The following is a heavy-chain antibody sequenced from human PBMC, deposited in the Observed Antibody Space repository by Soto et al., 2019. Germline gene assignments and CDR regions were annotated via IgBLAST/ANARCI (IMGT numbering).Heavy chain of an antibody. CDR1: GFRFISYS. CDR3: ATMNGYFEY. D-gene: IGHD3-22*01. Sequence: GGSLRLSCADSGFRFISYSIIWVRHTPGKGLEWVAAITATGDRTYYADSVTGRFTISRDNSKKTHYLQMTSLRAEDTAMYYCATMNGYFEYWGQGTPVTVSS. J-gene: IGHJ4*02. CDR2: ITATGDRT. V-gene: IGHV3-23*01.